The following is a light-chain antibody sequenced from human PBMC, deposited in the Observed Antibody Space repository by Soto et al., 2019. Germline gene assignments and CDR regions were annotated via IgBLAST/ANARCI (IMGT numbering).Light chain of an antibody. CDR2: EVS. J-gene: IGLJ1*01. CDR3: SSHKIGSTDV. V-gene: IGLV2-14*01. CDR1: SSDVGSYNF. Sequence: QSVLTQPASVSGSPGQSITISCTGTSSDVGSYNFVSWYQHHSGKAPKLIIYEVSNRPSGVSNRFSGSKSGNTASLTISGLQAEDEALYYCSSHKIGSTDVFGTGTKVTVL.